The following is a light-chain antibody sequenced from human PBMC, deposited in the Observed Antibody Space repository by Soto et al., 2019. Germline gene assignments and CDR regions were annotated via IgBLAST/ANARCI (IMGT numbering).Light chain of an antibody. CDR3: CSYAGMSASYV. CDR1: SSDVGSNNL. CDR2: EVS. V-gene: IGLV2-23*02. Sequence: QSALSQPASVSGSPGQSITISCTGTSSDVGSNNLVSWYQQHPGKAPKLMIYEVSKRPSGISNRFSGSKSGNTASLTISGLQAEDEADYYCCSYAGMSASYVFGAGTKLTVL. J-gene: IGLJ1*01.